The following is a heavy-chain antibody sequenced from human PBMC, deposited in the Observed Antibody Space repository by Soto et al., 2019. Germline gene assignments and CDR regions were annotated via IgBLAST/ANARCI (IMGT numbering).Heavy chain of an antibody. CDR2: ISWNSGSI. D-gene: IGHD1-7*01. CDR3: AKGGYNWNSYLHY. Sequence: EVQLVESGGGLVQPGRSLRLSCAASGFTFDDYAMHWVRQAPGKGLEWVSGISWNSGSIGYADSVKGRFTTSRDNAKNSLYLQMNSLRAEDTALYYCAKGGYNWNSYLHYWGQGTLVTVSS. J-gene: IGHJ4*02. CDR1: GFTFDDYA. V-gene: IGHV3-9*01.